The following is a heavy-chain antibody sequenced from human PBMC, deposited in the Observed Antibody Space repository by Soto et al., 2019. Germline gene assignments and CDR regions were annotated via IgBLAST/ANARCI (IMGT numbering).Heavy chain of an antibody. CDR3: ARLRLTGYFDY. J-gene: IGHJ4*02. CDR2: ISTSSSYT. D-gene: IGHD6-25*01. V-gene: IGHV3-11*05. CDR1: EFTFSDHY. Sequence: QVQLVESGGGLVKPGGSLRLSCVTSEFTFSDHYITWIRQAPGKGLEWLSYISTSSSYTNYADSVKGRFTISRDNAMNSLYLQMNSLSADDTAVYYCARLRLTGYFDYWGQGTLVTVSS.